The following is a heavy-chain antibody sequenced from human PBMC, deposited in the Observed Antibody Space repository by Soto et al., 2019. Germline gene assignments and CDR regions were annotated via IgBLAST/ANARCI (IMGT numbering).Heavy chain of an antibody. Sequence: QLQLQESGSGLVKPSQTLSLTCAVSGGSISSGGYSWSWIRQPPGKGLEWIGYIYHSGSTYYNPSLKSRVTISVDRSKNQFSLKLSSVTAADTAVYYCASRVNYNWNAYYYYYYGMDVWGQGTTVTVSS. D-gene: IGHD1-20*01. CDR3: ASRVNYNWNAYYYYYYGMDV. J-gene: IGHJ6*02. CDR1: GGSISSGGYS. V-gene: IGHV4-30-2*01. CDR2: IYHSGST.